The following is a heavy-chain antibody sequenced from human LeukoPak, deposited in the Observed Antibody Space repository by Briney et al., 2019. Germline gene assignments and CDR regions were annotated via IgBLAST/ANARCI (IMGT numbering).Heavy chain of an antibody. CDR3: TLYNY. Sequence: ASVTVSCKTSGYSFTSQDMHWVRQAPGQSLEWMGCINPGNGDTKYSQEFQGRVTITRDTSATTAYMELSSLRSDDMAVYYCTLYNYWGQGTLVIVSS. J-gene: IGHJ4*02. CDR2: INPGNGDT. V-gene: IGHV1-3*03. D-gene: IGHD2-2*02. CDR1: GYSFTSQD.